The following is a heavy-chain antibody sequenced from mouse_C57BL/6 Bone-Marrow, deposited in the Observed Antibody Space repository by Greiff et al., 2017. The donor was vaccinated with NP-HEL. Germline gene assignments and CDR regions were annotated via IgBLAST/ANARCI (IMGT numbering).Heavy chain of an antibody. Sequence: EVQLQESGAELMRPGASVKLSCTASGFNIKDDYMHWVKQRPEQGLEWIGWIDPENGDTEYASKFQGKATITADTSSNTAYLQLSSLTSEDTAVYYCTTQLRLRGGFAYWGQGTLVTVSA. V-gene: IGHV14-4*01. J-gene: IGHJ3*01. CDR2: IDPENGDT. CDR3: TTQLRLRGGFAY. D-gene: IGHD3-2*02. CDR1: GFNIKDDY.